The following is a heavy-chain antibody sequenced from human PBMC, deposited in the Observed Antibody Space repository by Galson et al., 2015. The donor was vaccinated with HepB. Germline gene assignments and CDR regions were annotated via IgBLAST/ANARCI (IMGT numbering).Heavy chain of an antibody. Sequence: SVKVSCKASGYTFTGYYMHWVRQAPGQGLEWMGWINPNSGGTNYPQNFQGRVTMTRDTSIGAAYLELSRLRSDDTAVYYCARGQSVFDDFWSGSNWFDPWGQGTLVTVPS. CDR2: INPNSGGT. CDR1: GYTFTGYY. CDR3: ARGQSVFDDFWSGSNWFDP. V-gene: IGHV1-2*02. J-gene: IGHJ5*02. D-gene: IGHD3-3*01.